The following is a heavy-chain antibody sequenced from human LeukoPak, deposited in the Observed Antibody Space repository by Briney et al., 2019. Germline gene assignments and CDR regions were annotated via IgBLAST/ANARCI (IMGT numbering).Heavy chain of an antibody. CDR3: ARDIVMVTYWFDP. Sequence: RASVKVSFKASGYTFTGYYMHWVRQAPGQGLEWMGWINPNSGGTNYAQKFQGRVTMTRDTSISTAYMELSRLRSDDTAVYYCARDIVMVTYWFDPWGQGTLVTVSS. CDR1: GYTFTGYY. V-gene: IGHV1-2*02. J-gene: IGHJ5*02. CDR2: INPNSGGT. D-gene: IGHD5-18*01.